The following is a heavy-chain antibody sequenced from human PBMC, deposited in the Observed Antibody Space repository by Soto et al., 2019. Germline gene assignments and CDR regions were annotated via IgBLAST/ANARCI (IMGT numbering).Heavy chain of an antibody. V-gene: IGHV3-7*01. Sequence: GGSLRLSCAASGFTFSSYWMSWVRQAPGKGLEWVANIKQDGSEKYYVDSVKGRFTISRDNAKNSLYLQMNSLRAEDTAVYYCARDNHCSSTSCYYKRPSGYFDYWGQGTLVTVSS. D-gene: IGHD2-2*01. CDR2: IKQDGSEK. CDR3: ARDNHCSSTSCYYKRPSGYFDY. J-gene: IGHJ4*02. CDR1: GFTFSSYW.